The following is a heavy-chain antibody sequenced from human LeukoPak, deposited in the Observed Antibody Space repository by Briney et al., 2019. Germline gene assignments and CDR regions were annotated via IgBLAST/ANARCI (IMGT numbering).Heavy chain of an antibody. Sequence: GESLKISCKASGYSFTKYWIGWVRQMPGKGLEWMAIIFPGDSDTRYSASLQGRVTISADTSITTAYLQWSSLTASDTAMYYCAREKESGSSWFDPWGQGTLVTVSS. CDR3: AREKESGSSWFDP. CDR2: IFPGDSDT. V-gene: IGHV5-51*01. CDR1: GYSFTKYW. D-gene: IGHD3-10*01. J-gene: IGHJ5*02.